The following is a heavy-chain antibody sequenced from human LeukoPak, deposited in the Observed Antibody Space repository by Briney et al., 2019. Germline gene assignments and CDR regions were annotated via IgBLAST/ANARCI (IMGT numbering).Heavy chain of an antibody. CDR1: GFTFSSYA. D-gene: IGHD2-2*01. CDR2: ISGSGGST. Sequence: GGSLRLSCAATGFTFSSYAMSWVRQAPGKGLEWVSAISGSGGSTYYADSVKGRFTISRDNSKNTLYLQMNSLRAEDTAVYYCAKGGGRYCSSTSCPKHPFDYWGQGTLVTVSS. J-gene: IGHJ4*02. V-gene: IGHV3-23*01. CDR3: AKGGGRYCSSTSCPKHPFDY.